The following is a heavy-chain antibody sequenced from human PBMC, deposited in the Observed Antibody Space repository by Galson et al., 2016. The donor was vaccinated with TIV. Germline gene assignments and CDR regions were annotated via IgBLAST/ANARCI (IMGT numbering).Heavy chain of an antibody. CDR3: ARTSYTPMGY. CDR2: IIPGFGTV. Sequence: SVNVSCKASGGTFSSFALNWVRQAPGQGLEWIGEIIPGFGTVRYAQKFQARVTITADESATTSVMELSSLTSDDTAVYYCARTSYTPMGYWGQGTLVTVSS. J-gene: IGHJ4*01. D-gene: IGHD5-18*01. V-gene: IGHV1-69*13. CDR1: GGTFSSFA.